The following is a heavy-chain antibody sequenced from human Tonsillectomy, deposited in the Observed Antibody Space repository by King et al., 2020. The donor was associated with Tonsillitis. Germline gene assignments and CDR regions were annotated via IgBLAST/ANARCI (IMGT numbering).Heavy chain of an antibody. CDR3: ARGDSYGSGWYFDS. CDR1: GGSISSYY. Sequence: VQLQESGPGLVKPSETLSLTCTVSGGSISSYYWSWIRQPPGKGLGWIGYIYYSGSTNYNPSLKSRVTISVNTSKNPFSLKLSSVTAADTAVYYCARGDSYGSGWYFDSWGQGTLVTVSS. CDR2: IYYSGST. V-gene: IGHV4-59*01. D-gene: IGHD5-18*01. J-gene: IGHJ4*02.